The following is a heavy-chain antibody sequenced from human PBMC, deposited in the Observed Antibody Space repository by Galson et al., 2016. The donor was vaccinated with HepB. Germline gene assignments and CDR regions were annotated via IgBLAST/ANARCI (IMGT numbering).Heavy chain of an antibody. J-gene: IGHJ4*02. V-gene: IGHV3-30*18. CDR3: AKWGGSGYDWERLDY. CDR2: ISYDGSNK. Sequence: SLRLSCAASGFTFSSYSMHWVRQAPGKGLEWVAVISYDGSNKYYADSVKGRFTISRDNSKNTLYLQMNSLRAEDTAVYYCAKWGGSGYDWERLDYWGQGTLVTVSS. CDR1: GFTFSSYS. D-gene: IGHD5-12*01.